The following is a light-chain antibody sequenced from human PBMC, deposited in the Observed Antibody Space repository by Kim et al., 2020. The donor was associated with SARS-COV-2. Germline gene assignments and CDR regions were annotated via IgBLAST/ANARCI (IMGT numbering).Light chain of an antibody. J-gene: IGLJ2*01. CDR1: ILRMYF. V-gene: IGLV3-19*01. CDR2: GNN. CDR3: NSRDSDNHQLV. Sequence: SSELTQDPGVSVALGQTVRITCQGDILRMYFASWYQKKPGQAPLLVLYGNNFRPSGIPDRYSGSSAGTTASLTITGPQADDEADYCCNSRDSDNHQLVFG.